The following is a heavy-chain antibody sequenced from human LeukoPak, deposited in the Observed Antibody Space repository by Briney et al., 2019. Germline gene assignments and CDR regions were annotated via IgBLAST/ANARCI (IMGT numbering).Heavy chain of an antibody. CDR3: ARDLNHGGKGFDP. Sequence: ASVKVSCKASGYTFTGYYMHWVRQAPGQGLEWMGWISAYNGNTNYAQKLQGRVTMTTDTSTSTAYMELRSLRSDDTAVYYCARDLNHGGKGFDPWGQGTLVTVSS. CDR1: GYTFTGYY. V-gene: IGHV1-18*04. CDR2: ISAYNGNT. J-gene: IGHJ5*02. D-gene: IGHD4-23*01.